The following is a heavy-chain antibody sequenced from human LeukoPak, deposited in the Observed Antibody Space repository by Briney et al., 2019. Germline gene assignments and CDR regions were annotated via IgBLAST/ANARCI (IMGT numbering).Heavy chain of an antibody. J-gene: IGHJ5*02. CDR3: ARQSGVRGVIIPNWFDP. D-gene: IGHD3-10*01. CDR2: IYYSGST. CDR1: GGSISSSSYY. Sequence: SETLSLTCTVSGGSISSSSYYWGWIRQPPGKGLEWIGSIYYSGSTYYNPSLKSRVTISVDTSKNQFSLKLSSVTAADTAVYSCARQSGVRGVIIPNWFDPWGQGTLVTVSS. V-gene: IGHV4-39*01.